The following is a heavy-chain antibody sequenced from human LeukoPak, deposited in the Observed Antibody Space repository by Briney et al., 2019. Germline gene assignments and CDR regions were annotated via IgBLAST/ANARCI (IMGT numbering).Heavy chain of an antibody. CDR2: IYYSGST. CDR3: ARLRVYYDSSGPYFDY. J-gene: IGHJ4*02. V-gene: IGHV4-59*08. Sequence: PSETLSLTCTVSGGSISSYYWSWIRQPPGKGLEWIGYIYYSGSTNYNPSLKSRVTISVDRSKNQFSLKLSSVTASDTVVYYCARLRVYYDSSGPYFDYWGQGTLVTVSS. D-gene: IGHD3-22*01. CDR1: GGSISSYY.